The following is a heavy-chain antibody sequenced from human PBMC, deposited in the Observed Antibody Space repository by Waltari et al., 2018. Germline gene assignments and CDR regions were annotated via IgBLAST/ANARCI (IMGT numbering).Heavy chain of an antibody. CDR3: ARSMSTKKPRIFDI. J-gene: IGHJ3*02. Sequence: QVQLVQSGAEVKKPGSSVQVSCKASGGTFSSYPINWVRQAPGQGLERMGGIIPIFGTTNYAQKFQGRVTITADKSTSSAYMDLSSLRSEDTAVYYCARSMSTKKPRIFDIWGQGTMVTVSS. CDR2: IIPIFGTT. V-gene: IGHV1-69*06. CDR1: GGTFSSYP. D-gene: IGHD3-22*01.